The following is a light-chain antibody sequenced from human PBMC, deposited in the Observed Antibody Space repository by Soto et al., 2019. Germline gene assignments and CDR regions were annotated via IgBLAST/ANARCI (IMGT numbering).Light chain of an antibody. CDR2: DDN. CDR1: SSDVGGYKY. Sequence: QSVLTQPDSVSGSPGQSITISCTGTSSDVGGYKYVSWYQQHPGKDPKLMIYDDNNRPSGVSNRFSGPKSDNTASLTISGHQAEDEADYYCSSYTNNSPVVCGGRTQLTVL. CDR3: SSYTNNSPVV. J-gene: IGLJ2*01. V-gene: IGLV2-14*01.